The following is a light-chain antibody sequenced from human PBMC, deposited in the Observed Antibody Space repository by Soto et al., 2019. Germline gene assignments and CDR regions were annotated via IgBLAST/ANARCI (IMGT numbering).Light chain of an antibody. CDR3: MQALQTPWT. J-gene: IGKJ2*01. Sequence: DIVMTQSPLSLPVTPGEPASISCRSSQSLLHSNGYNYLDWYLQKPGQSPQLLIYLVSNRASGVPDRFTGSGSGTYFTLKISRVEAEDVGVYYCMQALQTPWTFGQGTKLEIK. V-gene: IGKV2-28*01. CDR1: QSLLHSNGYNY. CDR2: LVS.